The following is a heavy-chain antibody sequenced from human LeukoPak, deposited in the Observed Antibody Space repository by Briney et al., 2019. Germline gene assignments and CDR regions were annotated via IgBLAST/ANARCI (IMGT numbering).Heavy chain of an antibody. CDR2: IHHRGSI. CDR3: ARVVGDSGGYMDV. D-gene: IGHD2-21*02. J-gene: IGHJ6*03. V-gene: IGHV4-34*01. Sequence: SETLSLTCAVYGGSFSGYYRSWIRQPPGKGLEGIGNIHHRGSINYNPSLKSRVTISVDTSKNQFSLKLSSVTAADTAVYYCARVVGDSGGYMDVWGKGTTVTVSS. CDR1: GGSFSGYY.